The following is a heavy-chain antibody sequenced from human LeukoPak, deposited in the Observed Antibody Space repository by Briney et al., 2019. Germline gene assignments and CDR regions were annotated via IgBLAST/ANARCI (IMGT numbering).Heavy chain of an antibody. J-gene: IGHJ4*02. D-gene: IGHD1-26*01. Sequence: GGSLRLSCAASGFTVSSYSMHWVRQAPGKGLDFVSAISANGRSTYYASSVKGRFTISRDNSKNTLYPQMGSLRAEDLAVYYCARVGLGSGFDYWGQGTLVTVSS. CDR3: ARVGLGSGFDY. CDR2: ISANGRST. CDR1: GFTVSSYS. V-gene: IGHV3-64*01.